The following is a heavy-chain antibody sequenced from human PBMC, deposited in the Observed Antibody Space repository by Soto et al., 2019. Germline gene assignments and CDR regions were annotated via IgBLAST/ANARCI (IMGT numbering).Heavy chain of an antibody. Sequence: PGGSLRLSCAASGFTFSSYAMSRVRQAPGKGLEWVSAISGSGGSTYYADSVKGRFTISRDNSKNTLYLQMNSLRAEDTAVYYCAKCQYYYDSSGYPYYWGQGTLVTVSS. CDR2: ISGSGGST. CDR1: GFTFSSYA. CDR3: AKCQYYYDSSGYPYY. J-gene: IGHJ4*02. D-gene: IGHD3-22*01. V-gene: IGHV3-23*01.